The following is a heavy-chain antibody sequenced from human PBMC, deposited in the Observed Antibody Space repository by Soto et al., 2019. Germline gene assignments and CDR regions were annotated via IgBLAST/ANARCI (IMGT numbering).Heavy chain of an antibody. D-gene: IGHD3-10*01. CDR2: NNHSGST. CDR1: GGSFSGYY. CDR3: ARGRRWLHYKGLDYVDY. Sequence: QVQLQQWGAGLLKPSETLSLTCAVYGGSFSGYYWGWIRQPPGKGLAWFGENNHSGSTNYNPSLKSLVTISVDTSKNQFSVKLSSVTAADTAVYYCARGRRWLHYKGLDYVDYWGQGTLVTVSS. V-gene: IGHV4-34*01. J-gene: IGHJ4*02.